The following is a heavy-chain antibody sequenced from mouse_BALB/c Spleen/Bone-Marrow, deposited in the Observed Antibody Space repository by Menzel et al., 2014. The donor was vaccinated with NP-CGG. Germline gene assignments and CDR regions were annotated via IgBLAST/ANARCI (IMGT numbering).Heavy chain of an antibody. V-gene: IGHV1S137*01. Sequence: VQLQQFGAELVRPGVSVKISCKGSGYTFTDYAVHWVKQSHAKSLEWIGVISTYYGDATYNQKFKGKATMTVDKSSSTAYMELARLTSEDSAIYYCARDLDYWGQGTTLTVSS. J-gene: IGHJ2*01. CDR2: ISTYYGDA. CDR1: GYTFTDYA. CDR3: ARDLDY.